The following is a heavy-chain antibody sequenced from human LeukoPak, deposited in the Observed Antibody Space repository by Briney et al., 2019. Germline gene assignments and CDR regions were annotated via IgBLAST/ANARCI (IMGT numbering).Heavy chain of an antibody. Sequence: ASVKVSCKASGYTFTGYYMHWVRQAPGQGLEWMGGIIPIFGTANYAQKFQGRVTITADESTSTAYMELSSLRSEDTAVYYCAASGSKFDYWGQGTLVTVSS. CDR3: AASGSKFDY. CDR1: GYTFTGYY. D-gene: IGHD3-10*01. J-gene: IGHJ4*02. CDR2: IIPIFGTA. V-gene: IGHV1-69*13.